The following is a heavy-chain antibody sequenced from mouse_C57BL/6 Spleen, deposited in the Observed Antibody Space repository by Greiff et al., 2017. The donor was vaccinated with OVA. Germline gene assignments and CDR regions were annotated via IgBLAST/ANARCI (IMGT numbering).Heavy chain of an antibody. CDR3: ARGGLWDYEYYAMDY. V-gene: IGHV3-6*01. CDR1: GYSITSGYY. CDR2: ISYDGSN. J-gene: IGHJ4*01. D-gene: IGHD2-4*01. Sequence: EVQLVESGPGLVKPSQSLSLTCSVTGYSITSGYYWNWIRQFPGNKLEWMGYISYDGSNNYNPSLKNRISITRDTSKNQFFLKLNSVTTEDTATYYCARGGLWDYEYYAMDYWGQGTSVTVSS.